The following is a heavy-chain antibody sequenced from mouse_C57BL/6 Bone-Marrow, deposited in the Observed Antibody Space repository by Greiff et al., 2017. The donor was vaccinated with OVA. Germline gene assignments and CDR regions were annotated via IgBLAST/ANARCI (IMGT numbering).Heavy chain of an antibody. CDR3: ARAGYFDY. CDR2: INPNSGST. Sequence: QVLLVQSGAELVKPGASVKLSCKASGYTFTSYGMHWVKQRPGQGLEWIGLINPNSGSTNYNEKVKSRSTRTGDKSTSTAYLQLSRLTSEDTAVYYCARAGYFDYWGKGTTITVSS. CDR1: GYTFTSYG. V-gene: IGHV1-64*01. J-gene: IGHJ1*03.